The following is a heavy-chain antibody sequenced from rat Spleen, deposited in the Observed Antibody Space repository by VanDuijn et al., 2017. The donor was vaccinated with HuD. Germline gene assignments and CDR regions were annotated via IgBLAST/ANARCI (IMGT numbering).Heavy chain of an antibody. CDR3: ARHRWYYSIYYYFDF. J-gene: IGHJ1*01. D-gene: IGHD1-1*01. Sequence: EVQLVESGGGLVRPGRSMKISCAASGFTFSNYYMAWVRQAPKKGLEWVASISYEGGGTYYGDSVKGRFTISRDNAKNTQYLQMDSLRSEDTATYYCARHRWYYSIYYYFDFWGPGTMVTVSS. CDR1: GFTFSNYY. V-gene: IGHV5-22*01. CDR2: ISYEGGGT.